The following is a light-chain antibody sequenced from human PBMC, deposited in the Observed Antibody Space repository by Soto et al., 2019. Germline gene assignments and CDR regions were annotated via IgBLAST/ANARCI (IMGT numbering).Light chain of an antibody. CDR1: QSVSSY. J-gene: IGKJ5*01. V-gene: IGKV3-11*01. CDR3: QQRGNWPIT. Sequence: EIVLTQSPATLSLSPGERATLSCRASQSVSSYLAWYQHKPGQAPRLLIYDASNRVIGVPARFTGSGSGTDFTLSISSLEPEDVAVYFCQQRGNWPITVGQGTRLEIK. CDR2: DAS.